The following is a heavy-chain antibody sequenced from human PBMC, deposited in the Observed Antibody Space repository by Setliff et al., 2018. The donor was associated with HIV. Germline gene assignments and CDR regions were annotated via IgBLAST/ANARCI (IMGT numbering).Heavy chain of an antibody. CDR1: GFTFSSYA. CDR3: ERKYYYDSSGYYSFDY. J-gene: IGHJ4*02. CDR2: ISPSVGST. V-gene: IGHV3-23*01. Sequence: PGGSLRLSCAASGFTFSSYAMSWVRQAPGKGLGWVSAISPSVGSTYYADSVRGRFTISRDNSKNTLYLQMNRLRAEDTALYYCERKYYYDSSGYYSFDYWGQGALVTVSS. D-gene: IGHD3-22*01.